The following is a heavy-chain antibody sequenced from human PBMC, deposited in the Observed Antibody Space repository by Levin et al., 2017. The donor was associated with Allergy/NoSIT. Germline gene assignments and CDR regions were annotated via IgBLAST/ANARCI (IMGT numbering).Heavy chain of an antibody. CDR3: ASGTGGIAVAGHAFDI. J-gene: IGHJ3*02. D-gene: IGHD6-19*01. CDR1: GYTFTSYG. Sequence: ASVKVSCKASGYTFTSYGISWVRQAPGQGLEWMGWISAYNGNTNYAQKLQGRVTMTTDTSTSTAYMELRSLRSDDTAVYYCASGTGGIAVAGHAFDIWGQGTMVTVSS. V-gene: IGHV1-18*01. CDR2: ISAYNGNT.